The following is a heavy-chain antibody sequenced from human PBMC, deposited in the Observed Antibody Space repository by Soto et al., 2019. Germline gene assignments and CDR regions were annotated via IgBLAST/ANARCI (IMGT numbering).Heavy chain of an antibody. J-gene: IGHJ4*02. CDR1: GYTFTSYG. V-gene: IGHV1-18*01. Sequence: QVQLVQSGPEVKKPGASVKVSCKTSGYTFTSYGITWVRQAPGQGLEWMGWITTDKGKTTYAQKFQGRVTMTTDTSTSTAYMELRSLRSDYTAVYYCATRSPACEYWGQGTLVTVSS. CDR3: ATRSPACEY. CDR2: ITTDKGKT.